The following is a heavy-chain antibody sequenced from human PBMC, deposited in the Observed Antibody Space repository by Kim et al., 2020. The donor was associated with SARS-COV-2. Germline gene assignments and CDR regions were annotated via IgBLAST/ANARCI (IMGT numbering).Heavy chain of an antibody. V-gene: IGHV5-51*01. CDR2: T. CDR3: ATYSSKSWVDY. D-gene: IGHD6-13*01. Sequence: TRYSPSFQGQVTISADKSISTAYLQWSSLKASDTAMYYCATYSSKSWVDYWGQGTLVTVSS. J-gene: IGHJ4*02.